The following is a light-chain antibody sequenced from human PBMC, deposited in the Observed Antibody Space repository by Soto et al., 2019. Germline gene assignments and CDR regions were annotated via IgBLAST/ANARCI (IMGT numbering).Light chain of an antibody. J-gene: IGLJ3*02. CDR2: DVS. CDR1: SSDVGTYNH. V-gene: IGLV2-8*01. Sequence: QSALTQPPSASGSPGQSVTISCTGTSSDVGTYNHVSWYQQHPGKAPKVMIYDVSKRPSGVPDRFSGSKSGNTASLTVSGLQAEDEADYYCNSYAGSTNRVFGGGTKLTVL. CDR3: NSYAGSTNRV.